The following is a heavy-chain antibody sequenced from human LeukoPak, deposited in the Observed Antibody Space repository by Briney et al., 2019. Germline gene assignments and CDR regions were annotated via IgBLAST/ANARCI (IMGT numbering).Heavy chain of an antibody. CDR2: IYYSGST. V-gene: IGHV4-39*01. J-gene: IGHJ4*02. CDR1: GGSISSSSYY. D-gene: IGHD5-12*01. CDR3: ARQQNRGYGLPFDY. Sequence: PSETLSLTCTVSGGSISSSSYYWGWIRQPPGKGLEWIGSIYYSGSTYYNPSLKSRVTLSVDTSKNQFSLKLSSVTAAVTAVYSCARQQNRGYGLPFDYWGQGTLVTVSS.